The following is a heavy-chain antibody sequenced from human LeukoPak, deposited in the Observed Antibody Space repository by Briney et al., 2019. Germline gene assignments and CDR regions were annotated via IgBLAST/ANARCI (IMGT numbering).Heavy chain of an antibody. J-gene: IGHJ2*01. CDR1: GFTLSTKY. CDR2: LYSGGAT. V-gene: IGHV3-53*01. Sequence: GGSLTLSCDGFGFTLSTKYMNWVRQAPGKGLEWVSILYSGGATYYADSVKGRFTVSRDSSKNTLYLHINSLRAEDTAVYYCARVGDHYHWYLDLWGRGALVTASS. CDR3: ARVGDHYHWYLDL. D-gene: IGHD3-10*01.